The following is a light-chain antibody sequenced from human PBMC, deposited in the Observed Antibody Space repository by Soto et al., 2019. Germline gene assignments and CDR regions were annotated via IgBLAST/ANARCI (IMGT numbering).Light chain of an antibody. V-gene: IGKV3-20*01. CDR1: QTVRNNY. CDR2: DAS. J-gene: IGKJ4*01. Sequence: EIVLTQSPGTLSLSPGERATLSCRASQTVRNNYLAWYQQKPGLAPRLLIYDASSRATGIPDRFSGGGSGTDFTLTISRLEPEDFAVYYCQQFSSYPLTFGGGTKVDIK. CDR3: QQFSSYPLT.